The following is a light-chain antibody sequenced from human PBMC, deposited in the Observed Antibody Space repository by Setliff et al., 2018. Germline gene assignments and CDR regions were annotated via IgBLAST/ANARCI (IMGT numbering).Light chain of an antibody. CDR1: TSDIGTYNY. CDR3: FSYTSSSSYV. Sequence: QSALTQPASVSGSPGQSITISCSGTTSDIGTYNYVSWYQQYPGKAPKLVIYDVIKRPSGVSNRFSGSKSGNTASLTISGLQAEDEADYYCFSYTSSSSYVFGSGTKVTVL. V-gene: IGLV2-14*01. CDR2: DVI. J-gene: IGLJ1*01.